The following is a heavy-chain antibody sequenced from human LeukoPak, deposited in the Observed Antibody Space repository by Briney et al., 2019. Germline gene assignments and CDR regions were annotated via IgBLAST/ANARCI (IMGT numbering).Heavy chain of an antibody. CDR1: GFTVSSNY. V-gene: IGHV3-66*04. J-gene: IGHJ3*02. CDR3: ARPYSGSYSTNAFDI. CDR2: IYSGGST. Sequence: PGGSLRLSCAASGFTVSSNYMSWVRQAPGKGLEWVSVIYSGGSTYYADSVKGRFTISRDNSKNTLYLQMNSLRAEDTAVYYCARPYSGSYSTNAFDIWGQGTMVTVSS. D-gene: IGHD1-26*01.